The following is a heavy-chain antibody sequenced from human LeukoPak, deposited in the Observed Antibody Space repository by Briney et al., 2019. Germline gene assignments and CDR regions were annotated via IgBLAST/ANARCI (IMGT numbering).Heavy chain of an antibody. CDR2: IYHSGSS. CDR1: GYSISSGYY. CDR3: ARAGVGATAFDY. V-gene: IGHV4-38-2*02. Sequence: KPSETLSLTCTVSGYSISSGYYWGWIRQPPGKGLEWIGSIYHSGSSHYNPSLKIRVTISVDTSKDQFSLKLSSVTASDTAVYYCARAGVGATAFDYWGQGTLVTVSS. J-gene: IGHJ4*02. D-gene: IGHD1-26*01.